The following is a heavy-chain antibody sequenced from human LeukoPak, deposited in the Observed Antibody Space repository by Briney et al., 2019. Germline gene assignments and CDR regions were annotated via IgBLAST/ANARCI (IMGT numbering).Heavy chain of an antibody. D-gene: IGHD3-16*01. Sequence: GGSLRLSCVGSGFSLSDYWMHWVRRTPGKGLMWVSRITSDGSTTWYADSVKGRFTVSRDNAKNTLFLEMNSLRDEDTAVYYCAGDYIWGRLFWGQGTLVTVSS. CDR1: GFSLSDYW. CDR3: AGDYIWGRLF. J-gene: IGHJ4*01. V-gene: IGHV3-74*01. CDR2: ITSDGSTT.